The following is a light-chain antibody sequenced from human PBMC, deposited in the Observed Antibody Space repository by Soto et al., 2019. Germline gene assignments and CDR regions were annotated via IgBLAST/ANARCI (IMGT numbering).Light chain of an antibody. J-gene: IGLJ2*01. CDR3: SSYTTISTLI. CDR2: EVN. V-gene: IGLV2-14*01. CDR1: SSDVGGYNY. Sequence: QSVLTQPASVSGSPGQSITISCTGTSSDVGGYNYVSWYQQHPGKAPKLIIYEVNHRPSGVSNRFSGSKSANTASLTISGLQAEDEAHYYCSSYTTISTLIFGGGTKVTVL.